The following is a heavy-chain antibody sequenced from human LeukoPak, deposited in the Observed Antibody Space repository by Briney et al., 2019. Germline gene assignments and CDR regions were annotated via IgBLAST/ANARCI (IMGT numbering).Heavy chain of an antibody. D-gene: IGHD5-24*01. CDR2: ISGSGGST. V-gene: IGHV3-23*01. CDR1: GFTFSSYA. J-gene: IGHJ4*02. CDR3: AKDPRVGSRVATPCH. Sequence: GGSLRLSCAASGFTFSSYAMSWVRQAPGKGLEWVSAISGSGGSTYYADSVKGRFTISRDNSKSALFLQMNSLRAEDTAVYYCAKDPRVGSRVATPCHWGQGTLVTVSS.